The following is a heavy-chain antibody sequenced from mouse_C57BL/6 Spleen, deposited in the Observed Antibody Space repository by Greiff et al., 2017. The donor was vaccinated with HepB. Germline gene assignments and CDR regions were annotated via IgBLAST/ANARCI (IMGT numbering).Heavy chain of an antibody. D-gene: IGHD1-1*01. J-gene: IGHJ1*03. Sequence: VKLQQPGAELVMPGASVKLSCKASGYTFTSYWMHWVKQRPGQGLEWIGEIDPSDSYTNYNQKFKGKSTLTVDKSSSTAYMQLSSLTSEDSAVYYCARGGNYYGSSPSVWGTGTTVTVSS. CDR2: IDPSDSYT. CDR3: ARGGNYYGSSPSV. CDR1: GYTFTSYW. V-gene: IGHV1-69*01.